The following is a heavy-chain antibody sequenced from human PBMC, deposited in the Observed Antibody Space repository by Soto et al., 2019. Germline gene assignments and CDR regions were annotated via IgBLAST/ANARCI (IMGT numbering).Heavy chain of an antibody. V-gene: IGHV3-21*01. CDR1: GFTRSSYS. J-gene: IGHJ6*02. D-gene: IGHD6-13*01. CDR2: ISSSSSYI. Sequence: GTLLPSGAASGFTRSSYSMNWVRQAPGKGLEWVSSISSSSSYIYYADSVKVRFTIARDNAKNSLYLQMNSLRAEDTAVYYCGRAGYSSSRRSGMDVWGQGTKVTVSS. CDR3: GRAGYSSSRRSGMDV.